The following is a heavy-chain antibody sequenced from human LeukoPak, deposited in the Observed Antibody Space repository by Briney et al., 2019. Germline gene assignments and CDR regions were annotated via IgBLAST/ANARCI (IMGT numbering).Heavy chain of an antibody. CDR1: GDSVSSISAA. J-gene: IGHJ6*03. CDR3: ARVPADHLYYYFYMDV. D-gene: IGHD2-2*02. Sequence: SQTLSLTCAISGDSVSSISAAWNWIRQSPSRGLEWLGRTYYRSKWYNDYAVSVKGRITINPDTSRNQFSLHLNSVTPEDTAVYYCARVPADHLYYYFYMDVWSKGTTVTVSS. V-gene: IGHV6-1*01. CDR2: TYYRSKWYN.